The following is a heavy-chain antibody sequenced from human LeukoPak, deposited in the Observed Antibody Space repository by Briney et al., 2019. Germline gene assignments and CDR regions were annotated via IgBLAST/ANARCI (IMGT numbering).Heavy chain of an antibody. CDR2: ISAYNGNT. V-gene: IGHV1-18*01. CDR1: GYTFTSYG. D-gene: IGHD3-22*01. J-gene: IGHJ3*02. CDR3: ARDFVRFYYDSSGYYYGADAFDT. Sequence: ASVKVSCKASGYTFTSYGISWVRQAPGQGLEWMGWISAYNGNTNYAQKVQGRVTMTTDTSTSTAYMELRSLRSDDTAVYYCARDFVRFYYDSSGYYYGADAFDTWGQGTMVTVSS.